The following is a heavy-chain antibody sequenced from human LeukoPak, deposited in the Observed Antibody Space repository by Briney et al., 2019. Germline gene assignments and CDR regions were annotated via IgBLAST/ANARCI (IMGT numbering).Heavy chain of an antibody. V-gene: IGHV4-30-4*01. Sequence: SETLSLTCTVSGGSISSDDYYWSWIRQPPGNGLEWIGHITYSGSTDYSPSLRSRVTMSVDTSKNQFSLKLNSVTAAETAMYFCARGGVGGYDYFDSWGQGTLVAVSS. CDR1: GGSISSDDYY. D-gene: IGHD5-12*01. CDR2: ITYSGST. CDR3: ARGGVGGYDYFDS. J-gene: IGHJ4*02.